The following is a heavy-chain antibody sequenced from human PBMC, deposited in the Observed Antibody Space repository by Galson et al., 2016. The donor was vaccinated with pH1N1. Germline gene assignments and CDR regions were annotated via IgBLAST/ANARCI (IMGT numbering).Heavy chain of an antibody. CDR1: GDSVNSGDYY. Sequence: TLSLTCSVSGDSVNSGDYYWSWIRQSPGRGLEWIGCISGSGRTYYNPSLKSRLTISLDESKSQFSLRLASVTAPDTATYYCARDGCGGSCYYYYYYYGMDVWGQAATVVVPS. CDR2: ISGSGRT. D-gene: IGHD2-15*01. CDR3: ARDGCGGSCYYYYYYYGMDV. J-gene: IGHJ6*02. V-gene: IGHV4-30-4*01.